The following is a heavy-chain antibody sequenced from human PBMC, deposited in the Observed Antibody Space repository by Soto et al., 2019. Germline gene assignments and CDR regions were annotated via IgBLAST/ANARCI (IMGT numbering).Heavy chain of an antibody. Sequence: GASVKVSCKASGYTFTGYYMHWVRQAPGQGLEWMGWINPNSGGTNYAQKFQGWVTMTRDTSISTAYMELSRLRSDDTAVYYCARAGYSYGKPDPDHYGMAVWGQGTTGTVSS. V-gene: IGHV1-2*04. CDR1: GYTFTGYY. CDR3: ARAGYSYGKPDPDHYGMAV. J-gene: IGHJ6*02. D-gene: IGHD5-18*01. CDR2: INPNSGGT.